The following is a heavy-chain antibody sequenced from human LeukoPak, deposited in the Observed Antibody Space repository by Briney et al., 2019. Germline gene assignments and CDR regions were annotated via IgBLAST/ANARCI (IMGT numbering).Heavy chain of an antibody. CDR2: IYYSGST. V-gene: IGHV4-31*03. D-gene: IGHD2-15*01. CDR3: ARGVGYLSGGRCYFDY. CDR1: GGSISSGTYY. J-gene: IGHJ4*02. Sequence: SETLSLTCTVSGGSISSGTYYWSWIRQHPGKGLEWIGYIYYSGSTYYNPSLKSRVTISVDTSKNQFSLKLGSVTAADTAVYYCARGVGYLSGGRCYFDYWGQGTLVTVSS.